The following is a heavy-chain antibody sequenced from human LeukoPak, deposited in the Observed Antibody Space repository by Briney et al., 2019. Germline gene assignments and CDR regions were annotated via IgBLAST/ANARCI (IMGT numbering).Heavy chain of an antibody. CDR1: GFTFSSYE. Sequence: GGSLRLSCAASGFTFSSYEMNWVRQATGKGLEWVSYISSSGSTIYSADSVKGRFTISRDNAKNSLYLQMNSLRAEDTAVYYCARDGSGWYDYWGQGILVTVSS. CDR2: ISSSGSTI. D-gene: IGHD6-19*01. V-gene: IGHV3-48*03. J-gene: IGHJ4*02. CDR3: ARDGSGWYDY.